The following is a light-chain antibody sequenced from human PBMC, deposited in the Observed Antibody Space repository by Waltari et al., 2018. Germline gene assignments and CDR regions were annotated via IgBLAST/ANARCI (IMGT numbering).Light chain of an antibody. CDR1: SSDVGNYDL. V-gene: IGLV2-23*02. J-gene: IGLJ1*01. CDR2: EVT. Sequence: QSGLTQPASVSGSPGQSITMSCTGTSSDVGNYDLVSWYQQYPGKAPKLMVYEVTRRSSGVSCGFSGSKAGNTASLTIYGLQSEDEADYYCCSYAGLGIYVFGTGTKVTVL. CDR3: CSYAGLGIYV.